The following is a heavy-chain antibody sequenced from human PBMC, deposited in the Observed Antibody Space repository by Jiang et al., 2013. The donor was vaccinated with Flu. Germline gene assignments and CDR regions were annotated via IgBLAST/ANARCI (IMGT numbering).Heavy chain of an antibody. J-gene: IGHJ4*02. Sequence: GAEVKKPGASVKVSCKASGYTFTSYGISWVRQAPGQGLEWMGMINPSSGSTNYAQNFQGRVTMARDTSTSTVYMELSSLRSEDTAVFYCAREGYDSRDCLGYWGQGTLVTVSS. CDR3: AREGYDSRDCLGY. V-gene: IGHV1-46*01. CDR1: GYTFTSYG. D-gene: IGHD3-22*01. CDR2: INPSSGST.